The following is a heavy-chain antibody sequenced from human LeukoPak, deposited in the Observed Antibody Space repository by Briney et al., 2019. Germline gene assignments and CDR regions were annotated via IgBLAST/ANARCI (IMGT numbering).Heavy chain of an antibody. CDR2: ISYDGSNK. CDR3: ASTCSSTSCYRFDY. CDR1: GFTFSSYA. Sequence: PGGSLRLSCAASGFTFSSYAMHWVRQAPGKGLEWVAVISYDGSNKYYADSAKGRFTISRDNSKNTLYLQMNSLRAEDTAVYYCASTCSSTSCYRFDYWGQGTLVTVSS. V-gene: IGHV3-30-3*01. J-gene: IGHJ4*02. D-gene: IGHD2-2*01.